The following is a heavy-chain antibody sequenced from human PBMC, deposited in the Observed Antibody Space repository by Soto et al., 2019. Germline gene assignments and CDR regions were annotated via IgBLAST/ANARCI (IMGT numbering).Heavy chain of an antibody. CDR2: INQTGGS. V-gene: IGHV4-34*01. CDR1: GVSVAGNY. CDR3: ATRITVFGLLIPPFDP. J-gene: IGHJ5*02. D-gene: IGHD3-3*01. Sequence: SETLSLTCAVYGVSVAGNYWNLLRQPPGEGLEWIGEINQTGGSPYNPSLKSRVTMLVDTSKNQFSLRLSSVTAADTAIYYCATRITVFGLLIPPFDPWGPGTQGTV.